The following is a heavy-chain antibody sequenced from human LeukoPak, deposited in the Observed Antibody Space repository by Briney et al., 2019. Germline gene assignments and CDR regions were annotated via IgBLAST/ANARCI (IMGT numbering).Heavy chain of an antibody. D-gene: IGHD3-22*01. J-gene: IGHJ4*02. CDR3: ARDLSSSGYVDY. Sequence: PGGSLRLSCAASGFTFSSYAMHWARQAPGKGLEWVAVISYDGSNKYYADSVKGRFTISRDNSKNTLYLQMNSLRAEDTAVYYCARDLSSSGYVDYWGQGTLVTVSS. V-gene: IGHV3-30-3*01. CDR1: GFTFSSYA. CDR2: ISYDGSNK.